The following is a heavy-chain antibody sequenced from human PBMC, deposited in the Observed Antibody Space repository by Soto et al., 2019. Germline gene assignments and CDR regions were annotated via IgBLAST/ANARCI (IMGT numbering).Heavy chain of an antibody. V-gene: IGHV1-2*04. Sequence: ASVKVSCKASGYTFTRYYMHWVRQAPGQGLEWMGWINPNSGGTNYAQKFQGWVTMTRDTSISTAYMELSRLRSDDTAVYYCARDRNSGSPNWFDPWGQGTLVTVSS. J-gene: IGHJ5*02. CDR2: INPNSGGT. CDR1: GYTFTRYY. CDR3: ARDRNSGSPNWFDP. D-gene: IGHD1-26*01.